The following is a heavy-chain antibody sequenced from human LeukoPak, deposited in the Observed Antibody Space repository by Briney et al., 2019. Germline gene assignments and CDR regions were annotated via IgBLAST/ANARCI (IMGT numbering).Heavy chain of an antibody. CDR2: INHSGST. J-gene: IGHJ5*02. CDR1: GGSFSGYY. D-gene: IGHD3-10*01. V-gene: IGHV4-34*01. Sequence: PSETLSLTCAVYGGSFSGYYWSWIRQPPGKGLGWIGEINHSGSTNYNPSLKSRVTISVDTSKNQFSLKLSSVTAADTAVYYCARVGKSGYYGSGSYARSWFDPWGQGTLVTVSS. CDR3: ARVGKSGYYGSGSYARSWFDP.